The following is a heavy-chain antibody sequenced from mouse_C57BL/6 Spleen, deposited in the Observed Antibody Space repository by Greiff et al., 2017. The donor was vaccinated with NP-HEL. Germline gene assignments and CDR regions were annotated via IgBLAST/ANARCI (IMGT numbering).Heavy chain of an antibody. Sequence: QVQLQQSGAELARPGASVKLSCKASGYTFTSYGISWVKQRTGQGLEWIGEIYPRSGNTYYNEKFTGKATLPADKSSSTAYMELRSLTSEDSAVYFCAGGITTVVATRYFDVWGTGTTVTVSS. J-gene: IGHJ1*03. CDR1: GYTFTSYG. D-gene: IGHD1-1*01. CDR3: AGGITTVVATRYFDV. CDR2: IYPRSGNT. V-gene: IGHV1-81*01.